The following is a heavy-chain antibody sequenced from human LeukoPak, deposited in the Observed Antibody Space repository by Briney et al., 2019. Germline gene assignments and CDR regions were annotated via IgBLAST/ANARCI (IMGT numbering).Heavy chain of an antibody. Sequence: PGGSLRLPCAVSGFTISNAWMSWVRQAPARGLEWVGRVKSKSGGGTIDYAAPVRGRFTISRDDSINTLYLQMNSLITEDTAVYYCATHTAANWFDPWGQGTLVTVSS. J-gene: IGHJ5*02. D-gene: IGHD5-18*01. CDR2: VKSKSGGGTI. CDR1: GFTISNAW. V-gene: IGHV3-15*01. CDR3: ATHTAANWFDP.